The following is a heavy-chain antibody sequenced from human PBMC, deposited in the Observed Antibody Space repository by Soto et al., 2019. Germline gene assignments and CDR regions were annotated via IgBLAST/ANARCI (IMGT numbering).Heavy chain of an antibody. CDR3: AHPPRGLVDFYFDY. V-gene: IGHV2-5*01. Sequence: SGPTLVNPTHTLTLTCTFSGFSLSTIGVGVGWIRQPPGNALEWLALIYWNDDKRYSPSLKSRLTITKDTSKNQVVLTVTNTEPVDNAKYYCAHPPRGLVDFYFDYWGQGTRITVSS. CDR2: IYWNDDK. CDR1: GFSLSTIGVG. J-gene: IGHJ4*02. D-gene: IGHD2-2*01.